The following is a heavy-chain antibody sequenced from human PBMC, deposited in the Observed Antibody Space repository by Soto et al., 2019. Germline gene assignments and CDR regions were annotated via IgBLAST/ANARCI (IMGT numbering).Heavy chain of an antibody. D-gene: IGHD6-6*01. CDR1: GFNFGSYA. CDR3: AKGAIAARAGKWFNP. CDR2: VSGSGSSP. Sequence: EEQLLESGGGLVQPGGSLRLSCAATGFNFGSYAMGWVRQAPGKGLEWVSGVSGSGSSPYYADSVKGRLTISKDNSGNTVHLQMSSLRAEDTATYYCAKGAIAARAGKWFNPWGQGTLVTVSS. V-gene: IGHV3-23*01. J-gene: IGHJ5*02.